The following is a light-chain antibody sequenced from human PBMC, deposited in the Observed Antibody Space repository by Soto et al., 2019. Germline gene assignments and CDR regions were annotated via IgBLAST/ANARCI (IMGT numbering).Light chain of an antibody. J-gene: IGLJ1*01. CDR1: GNDVGAYNY. CDR3: CSYAGGYTYL. CDR2: GVV. V-gene: IGLV2-11*01. Sequence: QSVLTQPRSVSGSPGQSVTISCTGTGNDVGAYNYVSWYQQHPGRPPKLLIYGVVRWPSGVPDRFSGSKSGNKASLTISGLQAEDEADYFCCSYAGGYTYLFGTGTKLTVL.